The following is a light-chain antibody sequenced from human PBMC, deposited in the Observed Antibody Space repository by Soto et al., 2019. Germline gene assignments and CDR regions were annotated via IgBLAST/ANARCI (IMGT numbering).Light chain of an antibody. Sequence: EMVLTQSPGTLSLSLGERGTLSCRARQRFGSSNLAWYQQKPGQAPRLLIYSTSSRATGIPARFSGSGSGIEFTLTLSRLEPEAFAVYYCQQYGHSPWTFGQGTKVDIK. CDR3: QQYGHSPWT. V-gene: IGKV3-20*01. CDR1: QRFGSSN. CDR2: STS. J-gene: IGKJ1*01.